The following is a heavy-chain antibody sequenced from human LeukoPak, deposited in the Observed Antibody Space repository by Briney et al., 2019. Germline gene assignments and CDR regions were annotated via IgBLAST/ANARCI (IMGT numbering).Heavy chain of an antibody. V-gene: IGHV3-53*01. CDR3: ARVIASTGIDYFDY. D-gene: IGHD6-13*01. CDR1: GFTVSSNY. CDR2: IYARGSA. J-gene: IGHJ4*02. Sequence: PGGSLRLSCAASGFTVSSNYMSWVRQAPGKGLEWVSVIYARGSAYYADSVKGRFTISRDHSKNTLYLQMNSLRAEDTAVYYCARVIASTGIDYFDYWGQGTLVTVSS.